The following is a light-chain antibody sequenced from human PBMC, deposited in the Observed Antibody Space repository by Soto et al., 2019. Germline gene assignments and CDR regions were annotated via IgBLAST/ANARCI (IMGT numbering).Light chain of an antibody. J-gene: IGLJ2*01. CDR2: RTN. CDR3: AIWDDGLNGLV. CDR1: SSNIGSNS. Sequence: QSVLTQPLSASGTPGQRVTISCSGSSSNIGSNSVSWYQHLPGTAPKLLIFRTNQRPSGVPDRFSGSKSGTSASLAISGLQSEDEADYYCAIWDDGLNGLVFGGGTKLTVL. V-gene: IGLV1-44*01.